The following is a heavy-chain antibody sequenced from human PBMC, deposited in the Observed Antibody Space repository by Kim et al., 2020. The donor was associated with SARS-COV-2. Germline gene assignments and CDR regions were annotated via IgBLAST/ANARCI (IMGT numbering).Heavy chain of an antibody. D-gene: IGHD4-17*01. CDR3: ARDVTTVVTPWGWFDP. V-gene: IGHV6-1*01. J-gene: IGHJ5*02. Sequence: SQTLSLTCAISGDSVSSNSAAWNWIRQSPSRGLEWLGRTYYRSKWYNDYAVSVKSRITINPDTSKNQFSLQLNSVTPEDTAVYYCARDVTTVVTPWGWFDPWGQGTLVTVSS. CDR2: TYYRSKWYN. CDR1: GDSVSSNSAA.